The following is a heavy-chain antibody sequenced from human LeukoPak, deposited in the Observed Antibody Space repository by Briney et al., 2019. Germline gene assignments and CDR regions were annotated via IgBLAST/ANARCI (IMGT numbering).Heavy chain of an antibody. D-gene: IGHD6-13*01. Sequence: PGGSLRLSCAASGFTFSDSYMSWIRQAPGKGLEWVPYISGSGTTIYYADSVKGRFTISRDNAKNSLYLQMNSLRAEDTAVYYCAREVSCQQRSYNIDVWGKGTTVTVSS. V-gene: IGHV3-11*01. J-gene: IGHJ6*03. CDR3: AREVSCQQRSYNIDV. CDR1: GFTFSDSY. CDR2: ISGSGTTI.